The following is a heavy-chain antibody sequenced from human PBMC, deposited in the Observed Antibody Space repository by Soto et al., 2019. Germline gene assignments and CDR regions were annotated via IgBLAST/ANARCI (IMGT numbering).Heavy chain of an antibody. CDR2: IYYSGST. J-gene: IGHJ6*02. CDR1: GGSVSSGSYY. V-gene: IGHV4-61*01. Sequence: QVQLQESGPGLVKPSETLSLTCSVSGGSVSSGSYYWSWIRQPPGKGLEWIGYIYYSGSTNYNPSLTRRATCAVDTPKNQFSLKLSAVTAADTAVYYCARDQSTSAYYYSGVDVWGQGTTVTVSS. CDR3: ARDQSTSAYYYSGVDV.